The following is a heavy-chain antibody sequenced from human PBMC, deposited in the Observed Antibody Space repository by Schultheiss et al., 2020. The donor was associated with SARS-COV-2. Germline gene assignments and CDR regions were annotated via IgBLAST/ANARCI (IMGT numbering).Heavy chain of an antibody. V-gene: IGHV4-59*12. J-gene: IGHJ4*02. CDR2: IYYSGST. D-gene: IGHD1-26*01. Sequence: SQTLSLTCTVSGGSISSYYWSWIRQPPGKGLEWIGYIYYSGSTNYNPSLKSRVTISVDTSKNHFSLKLTSVTAADTAVYYCARYYSGNYYALDYWGQGTLVTVSS. CDR1: GGSISSYY. CDR3: ARYYSGNYYALDY.